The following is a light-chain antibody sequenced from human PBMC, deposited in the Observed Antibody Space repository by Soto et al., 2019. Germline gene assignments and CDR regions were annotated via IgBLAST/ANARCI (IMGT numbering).Light chain of an antibody. CDR3: SSYTNSVTLGCV. CDR2: DVS. Sequence: QSVLTQPASVSGSPGQSITISFTGTNSDVGGYNYVSWYQQCPGKAPKLMIYDVSKRPSGVSDRFSGSKSGNTASLTISGLQAEDEADYYCSSYTNSVTLGCVFGTGTKVTVL. V-gene: IGLV2-14*01. CDR1: NSDVGGYNY. J-gene: IGLJ1*01.